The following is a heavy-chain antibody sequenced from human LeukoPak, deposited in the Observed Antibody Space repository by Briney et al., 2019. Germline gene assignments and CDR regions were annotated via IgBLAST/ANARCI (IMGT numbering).Heavy chain of an antibody. CDR3: ARGGGNYGLYYYYYYYMDV. J-gene: IGHJ6*03. D-gene: IGHD4-23*01. V-gene: IGHV4-34*01. CDR1: GGSFSGYY. CDR2: INHSGST. Sequence: SETLSLTCAVYGGSFSGYYWSWIRQPPGKGLEWIGEINHSGSTNYNPSLKSRVTISVDTSKNQFSLKLSSVTAADTAVYYCARGGGNYGLYYYYYYYMDVWGKGTTVTVSS.